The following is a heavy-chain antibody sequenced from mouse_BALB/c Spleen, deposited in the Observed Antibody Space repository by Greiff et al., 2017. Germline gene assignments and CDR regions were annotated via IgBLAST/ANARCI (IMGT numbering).Heavy chain of an antibody. CDR3: ARESGSGGKGDFDD. V-gene: IGHV5-4*02. J-gene: IGHJ2*01. D-gene: IGHD2-1*01. CDR1: GFTFSDYY. Sequence: EVQGVESGGGLVKPGGSLKLSCAASGFTFSDYYMYWVRQTPEKRLEWVATISDGGSYTYYPDSVKGRFTISRDNAKNNLYLQMSSLKSEDPAMYYCARESGSGGKGDFDDWGQGTTLTVSS. CDR2: ISDGGSYT.